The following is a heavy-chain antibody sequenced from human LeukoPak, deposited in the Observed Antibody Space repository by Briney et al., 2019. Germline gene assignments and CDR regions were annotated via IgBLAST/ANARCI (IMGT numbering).Heavy chain of an antibody. Sequence: PSETLSLTCTVSGGSISSYYWSWIRQPPGKGLEWIGYIYYSGSTNYNPSLKSRVTISVDTSKNQFSLKLSSVTAADTAVHYCARVSSGWYDYYYYMDVWGKGTTVTVSS. CDR1: GGSISSYY. CDR3: ARVSSGWYDYYYYMDV. V-gene: IGHV4-59*01. J-gene: IGHJ6*03. D-gene: IGHD6-19*01. CDR2: IYYSGST.